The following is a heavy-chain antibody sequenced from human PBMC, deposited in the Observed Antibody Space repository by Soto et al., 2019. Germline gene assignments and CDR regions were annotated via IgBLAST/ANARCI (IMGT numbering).Heavy chain of an antibody. CDR3: ARAMYSSKTEFEY. CDR2: ISSSAGTI. Sequence: QVQLVESGGGLVQPGGSLRLSCAASGLTFSDYYMTWIRQAPGKGLEWVSYISSSAGTISYAASVTGRFTISRDNAKNSLYLQMNSLRAEYTAVYYCARAMYSSKTEFEYWGQGTLVIVSS. V-gene: IGHV3-11*01. D-gene: IGHD6-13*01. J-gene: IGHJ4*02. CDR1: GLTFSDYY.